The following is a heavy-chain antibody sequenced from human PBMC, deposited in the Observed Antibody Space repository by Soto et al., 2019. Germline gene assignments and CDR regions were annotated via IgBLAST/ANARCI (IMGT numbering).Heavy chain of an antibody. CDR1: GFTFSNYV. D-gene: IGHD3-16*01. Sequence: VQLLESGGGLVQPGGSLRLSCAASGFTFSNYVMTWVRQAPGEGLEWVSAISGTGYNTFYADSVKGRFTISRDNSKNTVYLQMNSLTTEDAAVYYCTKSDCIWGKHSTYFFDYLGQGTLVTVSS. CDR3: TKSDCIWGKHSTYFFDY. J-gene: IGHJ4*02. V-gene: IGHV3-23*01. CDR2: ISGTGYNT.